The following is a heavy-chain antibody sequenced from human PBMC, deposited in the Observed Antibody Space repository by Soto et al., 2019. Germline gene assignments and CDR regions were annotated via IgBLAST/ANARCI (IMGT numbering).Heavy chain of an antibody. V-gene: IGHV3-30*18. CDR2: ISYDGSNK. CDR3: AKDTNRITIFGVVNTYYYGMDV. CDR1: GFTFSSYG. D-gene: IGHD3-3*01. Sequence: PGGSLRLSCAASGFTFSSYGMHWVRQAPGKGLEWVAVISYDGSNKYYADSVKGRFTISRDNSKNTLYLQMNSLRAEDTAVYYCAKDTNRITIFGVVNTYYYGMDVWGQGTTVTVSS. J-gene: IGHJ6*02.